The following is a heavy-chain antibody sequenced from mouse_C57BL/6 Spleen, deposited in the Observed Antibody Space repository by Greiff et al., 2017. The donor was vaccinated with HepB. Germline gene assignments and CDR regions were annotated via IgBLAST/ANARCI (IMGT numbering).Heavy chain of an antibody. Sequence: QVQLQQPGAELVKPGASVKLSCKASGYTFTSYWMHWVKQRPGQGLEWIGMIHPNSGSTNYNEKFKSKATLTVDKSSSAAYMQLSSLTSEDSAVYCCSSLAGTSFDYWGQGTTLTVSS. J-gene: IGHJ2*01. CDR3: SSLAGTSFDY. CDR2: IHPNSGST. CDR1: GYTFTSYW. D-gene: IGHD4-1*01. V-gene: IGHV1-64*01.